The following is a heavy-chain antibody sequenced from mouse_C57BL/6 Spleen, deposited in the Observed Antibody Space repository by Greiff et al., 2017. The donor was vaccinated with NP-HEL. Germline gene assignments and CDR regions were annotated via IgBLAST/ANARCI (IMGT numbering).Heavy chain of an antibody. V-gene: IGHV1-81*01. CDR2: IYPRSGNT. CDR1: GYTFTSYG. J-gene: IGHJ2*01. D-gene: IGHD1-1*01. Sequence: QVQLKESGAELARPGASVKLSCKASGYTFTSYGISWVKQRTGQGLEWIGEIYPRSGNTYYNEKFKGKATLTADKSSSTAYMELRSLTSEDSAVYFCARRVITTVVATTEVDYWGQGTTLTVSS. CDR3: ARRVITTVVATTEVDY.